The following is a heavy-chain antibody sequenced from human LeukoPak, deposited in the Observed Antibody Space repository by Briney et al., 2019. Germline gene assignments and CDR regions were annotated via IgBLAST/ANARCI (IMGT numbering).Heavy chain of an antibody. CDR1: GDSVSSSSAA. V-gene: IGHV6-1*01. CDR2: TYYRSKWYN. D-gene: IGHD1-26*01. J-gene: IGHJ5*02. Sequence: SQTLSLTCAISGDSVSSSSAAWNWIRQSPSRGLEWLGRTYYRSKWYNDYAVSVKSRITINPDTSKNQFSLQLNSVTPEDTAVYYCAREGGVGAIRPNWFDPWGQGTLVTVSS. CDR3: AREGGVGAIRPNWFDP.